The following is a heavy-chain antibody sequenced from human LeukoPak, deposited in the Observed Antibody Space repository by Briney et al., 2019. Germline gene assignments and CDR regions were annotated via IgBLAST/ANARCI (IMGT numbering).Heavy chain of an antibody. CDR1: GDSISSYY. CDR2: IYYSGST. CDR3: ARGRTTWSGFDY. J-gene: IGHJ4*02. Sequence: SETLSLTCTVSGDSISSYYCSWIRQPPGKGLEWIGYIYYSGSTSYNPSLKSRVTISLDTSNNQFSLKLRSVTAADTAVYYCARGRTTWSGFDYWGQGTLVTVSS. V-gene: IGHV4-59*01. D-gene: IGHD4-17*01.